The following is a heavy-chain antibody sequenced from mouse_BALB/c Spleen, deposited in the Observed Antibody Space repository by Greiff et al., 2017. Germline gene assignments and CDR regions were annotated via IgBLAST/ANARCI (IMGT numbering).Heavy chain of an antibody. V-gene: IGHV2-9*02. Sequence: VKLVESGPGLVAPSQSLSITCTVSGFSLTSYGVHWVRQPPGKGLEWLGVIWAGGSTNYNSALMSRLSISKDNSKSQVFLKMNSLQTDDTAMYYCARDHYYYGSNYFDYWGQGTTLTVSA. CDR2: IWAGGST. CDR1: GFSLTSYG. D-gene: IGHD1-1*01. J-gene: IGHJ2*01. CDR3: ARDHYYYGSNYFDY.